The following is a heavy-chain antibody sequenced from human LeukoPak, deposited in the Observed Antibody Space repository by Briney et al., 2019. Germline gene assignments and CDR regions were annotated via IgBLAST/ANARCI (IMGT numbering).Heavy chain of an antibody. CDR1: GGSFSGYY. D-gene: IGHD6-13*01. V-gene: IGHV4-34*01. Sequence: SETLSLTCVVYGGSFSGYYWSWIRQPPGKGLEWIGEINHSGSTNYNPSLKSRVTISVDTSKNQFSLKLSSVTAADTAVYYCARVTPRGISSSWYYYYMDVWGKGTTVTVSS. CDR2: INHSGST. J-gene: IGHJ6*03. CDR3: ARVTPRGISSSWYYYYMDV.